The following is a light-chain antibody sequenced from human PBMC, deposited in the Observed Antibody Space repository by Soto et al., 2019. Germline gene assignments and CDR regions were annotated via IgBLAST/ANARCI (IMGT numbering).Light chain of an antibody. J-gene: IGKJ1*01. CDR3: QHSSRT. Sequence: ETVMTQSPGTLSVSLGERATLSCRASQSVSSSNLAWYQQKLGQAPRLLIYGASSRATGIPDRFSGSGSGTDFTLSISRLEPEDFAVYYCQHSSRTFGQGTKV. CDR1: QSVSSSN. V-gene: IGKV3-20*01. CDR2: GAS.